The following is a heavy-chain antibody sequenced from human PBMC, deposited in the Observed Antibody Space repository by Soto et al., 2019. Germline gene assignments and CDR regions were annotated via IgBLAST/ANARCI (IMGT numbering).Heavy chain of an antibody. J-gene: IGHJ4*02. CDR1: GFSLSTSGMC. CDR3: ARTSLPGYSSSWYYFDY. V-gene: IGHV2-70*01. D-gene: IGHD6-13*01. Sequence: SGPTLVNPTQTLTLTCTFSGFSLSTSGMCVSWIRQPPGKALEWLALIDWDDDKYYSTSLKTRLTISKDTSKNQVVLTMTNMDPVDTATYYCARTSLPGYSSSWYYFDYWGQGTLVTVSS. CDR2: IDWDDDK.